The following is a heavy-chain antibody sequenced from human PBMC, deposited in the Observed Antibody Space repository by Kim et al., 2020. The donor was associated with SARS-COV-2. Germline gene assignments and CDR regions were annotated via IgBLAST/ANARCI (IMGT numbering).Heavy chain of an antibody. D-gene: IGHD6-13*01. CDR1: GFTFSSYD. V-gene: IGHV3-13*05. CDR3: ARGVGIAAAGTPPFDY. Sequence: GGSLRLSCAASGFTFSSYDMHWVRQATGKGLEWVSAIGTAGDPYYPGSVKGRFTISRENAKNSLYLQMNSLRAGDTAVYYCARGVGIAAAGTPPFDYWGQGTLVTVSS. CDR2: IGTAGDP. J-gene: IGHJ4*02.